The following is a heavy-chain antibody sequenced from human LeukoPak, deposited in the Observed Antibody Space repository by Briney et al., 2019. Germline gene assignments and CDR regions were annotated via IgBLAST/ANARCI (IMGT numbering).Heavy chain of an antibody. J-gene: IGHJ4*02. D-gene: IGHD3-3*02. V-gene: IGHV3-23*01. CDR2: ISGNGGTT. Sequence: GGSLRLSCAASGFTFSNYAMSWVRQAPGKGLEWVSVISGNGGTTYSADSVKGRCTFSRDNSKNTLYLQMNRLRVEDSAVYYCAKESIRSLDYWGQGTLVTVSS. CDR1: GFTFSNYA. CDR3: AKESIRSLDY.